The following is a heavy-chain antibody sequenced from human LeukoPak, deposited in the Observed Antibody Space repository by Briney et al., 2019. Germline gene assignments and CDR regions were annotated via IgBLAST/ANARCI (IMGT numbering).Heavy chain of an antibody. CDR3: ARHREISSRDFEY. CDR2: SYRGGDT. V-gene: IGHV3-53*01. Sequence: GGSLRLSCAISGFTVSSSDMSWVRQAPGKGLEWVSASYRGGDTYYADSVKGRFTISRDNSKNTLYLQMNSLRAEDTAVYYCARHREISSRDFEYWDQGTLVTVSS. J-gene: IGHJ4*02. D-gene: IGHD1-14*01. CDR1: GFTVSSSD.